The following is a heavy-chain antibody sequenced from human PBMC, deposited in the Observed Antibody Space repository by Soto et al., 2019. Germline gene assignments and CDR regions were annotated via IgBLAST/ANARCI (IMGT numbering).Heavy chain of an antibody. Sequence: QVQLVQSGAEVKKPGPSVKVSCKASGYTFTSYYMHWVRQAPGKGLEWMGIINPSGGSTSYAQKFQGRVTMTRDTSTSTVYMELSSLRSEDTAVYYCARAGGYYGSGSYYTFDYWGQGTLVTVSS. D-gene: IGHD3-10*01. J-gene: IGHJ4*02. CDR3: ARAGGYYGSGSYYTFDY. V-gene: IGHV1-46*01. CDR1: GYTFTSYY. CDR2: INPSGGST.